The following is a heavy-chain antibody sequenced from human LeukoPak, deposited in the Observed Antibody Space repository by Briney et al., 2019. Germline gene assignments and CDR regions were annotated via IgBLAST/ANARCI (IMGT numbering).Heavy chain of an antibody. CDR1: GYTFTSYD. D-gene: IGHD3/OR15-3a*01. V-gene: IGHV1-8*01. CDR2: MNPNSGNT. J-gene: IGHJ6*03. CDR3: ARGDFWTSPYYYYYMDV. Sequence: ASVKVSCKASGYTFTSYDINWVRQATGQGLEWMGWMNPNSGNTGYAQKVQGRVTMTRNTSISTAYMELSSLRSEDTAVYYCARGDFWTSPYYYYYMDVWGKGTTVTVSS.